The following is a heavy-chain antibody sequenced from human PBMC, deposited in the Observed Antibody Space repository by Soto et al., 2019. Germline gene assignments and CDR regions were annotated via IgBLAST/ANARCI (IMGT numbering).Heavy chain of an antibody. Sequence: QVQLQESGPGLVKPSQTLSLTCTVSGGSTSSGTYYWSWIRQHPGKGLGWIGYIYYSGGTYQNPSLKSRVTISLDTSKNQFSLKLSSVTAADTAIYYCAGDFRGYGRFDYWGQGTLVAVSS. CDR2: IYYSGGT. V-gene: IGHV4-31*03. CDR3: AGDFRGYGRFDY. J-gene: IGHJ4*02. D-gene: IGHD5-12*01. CDR1: GGSTSSGTYY.